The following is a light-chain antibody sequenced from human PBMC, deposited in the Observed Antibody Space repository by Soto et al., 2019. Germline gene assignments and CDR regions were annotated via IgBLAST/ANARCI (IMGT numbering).Light chain of an antibody. CDR1: SSDVGSYNL. CDR2: EGS. J-gene: IGLJ2*01. CDR3: CSYAGSSTVV. Sequence: QSVLTQPASVSGSSGQSITISCTGTSSDVGSYNLVSWYQQHPGKAPKLMIYEGSKRPSGVSNRFSGSKSGNTASLTISGLQAEDEVDYYCCSYAGSSTVVFGGGTKLTVL. V-gene: IGLV2-23*01.